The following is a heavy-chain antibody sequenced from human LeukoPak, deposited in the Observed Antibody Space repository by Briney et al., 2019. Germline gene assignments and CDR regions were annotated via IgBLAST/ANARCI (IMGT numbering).Heavy chain of an antibody. Sequence: GRSLRLSCAASGFTFSSYGMHCVRQAPGKWLEWVAVISYDGSNKYYADSVKCRFTISRDNSKNTLYLQMNSLRAEDTAVYYCANPEYYSDAFDIWGQGTMVNVSS. J-gene: IGHJ3*02. V-gene: IGHV3-30*18. CDR2: ISYDGSNK. CDR1: GFTFSSYG. D-gene: IGHD2/OR15-2a*01. CDR3: ANPEYYSDAFDI.